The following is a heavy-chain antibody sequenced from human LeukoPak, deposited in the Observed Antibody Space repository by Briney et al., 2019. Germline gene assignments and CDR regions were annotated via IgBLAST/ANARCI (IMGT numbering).Heavy chain of an antibody. CDR1: GGSIGSSRFF. J-gene: IGHJ4*02. Sequence: PSETLSLTCTVSGGSIGSSRFFWAWIRQPPGKGLEWIGNINFSGTTYYNPSLKSRVTLSVDPSKNQFSLRLSSVTAADTAVYYCATYLKRETWETLDHWGQGTLVTVSS. CDR3: ATYLKRETWETLDH. D-gene: IGHD1-26*01. V-gene: IGHV4-39*07. CDR2: INFSGTT.